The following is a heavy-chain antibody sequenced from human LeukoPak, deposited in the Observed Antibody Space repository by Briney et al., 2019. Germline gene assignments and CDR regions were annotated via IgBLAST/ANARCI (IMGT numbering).Heavy chain of an antibody. D-gene: IGHD3-22*01. Sequence: PGGSLRLSCAASGFTFSSYAMSWVRQAPGKGLEWVSAISGSGGSTYYADSVKGRFTISRDNSKNTLYLQMNSLRAEDTAVYYCAKVPRSSSGYYWGLFDYWGQGTLVTVSS. V-gene: IGHV3-23*01. J-gene: IGHJ4*02. CDR2: ISGSGGST. CDR3: AKVPRSSSGYYWGLFDY. CDR1: GFTFSSYA.